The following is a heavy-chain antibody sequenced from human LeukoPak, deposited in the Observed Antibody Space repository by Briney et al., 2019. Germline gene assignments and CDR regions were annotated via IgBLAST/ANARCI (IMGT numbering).Heavy chain of an antibody. CDR2: INTDGSST. Sequence: GGSLRLSCAASGFTFSSYWMTWVRQAPGKGLVWVSRINTDGSSTTYADSVKGRFTISRDNAKNTLYLQMNSLRAEDTAVYYCAREDAGFDYWGQGTLVTVSS. J-gene: IGHJ4*02. CDR3: AREDAGFDY. D-gene: IGHD1-14*01. V-gene: IGHV3-74*01. CDR1: GFTFSSYW.